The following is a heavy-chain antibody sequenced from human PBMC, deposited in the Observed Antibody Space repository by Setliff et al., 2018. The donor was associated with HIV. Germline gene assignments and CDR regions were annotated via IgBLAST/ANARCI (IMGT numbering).Heavy chain of an antibody. J-gene: IGHJ3*01. V-gene: IGHV4-4*09. Sequence: SETLSLTCRVSGMSVSGYYWSWIRQSPGKGLEWIGYIYHTGTTSYNPSFISRVTISIDSSKNQFSLKLMSLTAADTAVYYCARTGYAFDVWGLGTMVTVSS. CDR2: IYHTGTT. CDR3: ARTGYAFDV. CDR1: GMSVSGYY.